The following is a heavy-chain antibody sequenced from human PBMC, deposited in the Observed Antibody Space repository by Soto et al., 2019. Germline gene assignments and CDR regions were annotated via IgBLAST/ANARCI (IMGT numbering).Heavy chain of an antibody. CDR1: GFTFSSFA. CDR3: VKAYSGSYYGVDV. Sequence: GGSLRLSCSASGFTFSSFAMHWVRQAPGKGLEYVSSININGGSTYHADSVKGRFSISRDNSKNTLYLQMSSLRAEDTGVYYCVKAYSGSYYGVDVWGQGTTVTVSS. V-gene: IGHV3-64D*08. J-gene: IGHJ6*02. D-gene: IGHD1-26*01. CDR2: ININGGST.